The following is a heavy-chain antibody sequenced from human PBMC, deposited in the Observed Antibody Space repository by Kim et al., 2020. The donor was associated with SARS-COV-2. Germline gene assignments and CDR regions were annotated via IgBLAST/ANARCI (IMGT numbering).Heavy chain of an antibody. Sequence: GGSLRLSCAASGFMFGNYDMSWVRQPPGKGLEWVSSITGTGHTTYQADSVKGRFTVSRDNSKNTLYLQMNSLRADDTARYYCAKPADDAAPDVLDVWGQGTMVIASS. J-gene: IGHJ3*01. CDR2: ITGTGHTT. CDR1: GFMFGNYD. V-gene: IGHV3-23*01. D-gene: IGHD2-2*01. CDR3: AKPADDAAPDVLDV.